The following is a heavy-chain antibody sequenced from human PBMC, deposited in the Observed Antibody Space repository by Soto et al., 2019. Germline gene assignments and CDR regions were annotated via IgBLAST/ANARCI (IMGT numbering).Heavy chain of an antibody. V-gene: IGHV1-18*04. CDR2: ISTNNGNT. CDR1: GYPFTTYG. Sequence: QVQLVQSGDEVKKPGASVKVSCKASGYPFTTYGITWVRKAPGQGLEWMGWISTNNGNTNYAQSLKGRVTMTRETSSTTAYMELRSLRSDDTAVYYCARVMTTFGVVSKGPDHWGQGTLVTVSS. D-gene: IGHD3-3*01. CDR3: ARVMTTFGVVSKGPDH. J-gene: IGHJ4*02.